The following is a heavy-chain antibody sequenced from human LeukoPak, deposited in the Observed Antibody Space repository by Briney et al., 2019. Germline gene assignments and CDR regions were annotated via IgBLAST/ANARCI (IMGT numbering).Heavy chain of an antibody. CDR1: GGSISSYY. J-gene: IGHJ3*02. CDR2: IYYSGST. CDR3: ARGHSSSWVGDAFDI. D-gene: IGHD6-13*01. Sequence: PSETLSLTCTVSGGSISSYYWSWIRQPPGKGLEWIGYIYYSGSTNYNPSLKSRVTISVDTSKNQFSLKLRSVTAADTAVYYCARGHSSSWVGDAFDIWGQGTMVTVSS. V-gene: IGHV4-59*01.